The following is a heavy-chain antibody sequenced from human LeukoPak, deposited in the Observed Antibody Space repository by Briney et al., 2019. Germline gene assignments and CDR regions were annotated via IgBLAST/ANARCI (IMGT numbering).Heavy chain of an antibody. Sequence: GGSLRLSCAASGFTFSSYAMSWVRQAPGKGLEWVSAMSGSGGSTYYADSVKGRFTISRDNSKNTLSLQMNSLRAEDTAVYYCAKARGRLSFGELYAFDIWGQGTMVTVSS. D-gene: IGHD3-10*01. V-gene: IGHV3-23*01. CDR3: AKARGRLSFGELYAFDI. CDR2: MSGSGGST. J-gene: IGHJ3*02. CDR1: GFTFSSYA.